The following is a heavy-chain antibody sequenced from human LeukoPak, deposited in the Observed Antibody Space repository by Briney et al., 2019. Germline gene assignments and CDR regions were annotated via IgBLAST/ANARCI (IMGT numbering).Heavy chain of an antibody. CDR2: IIPIFGTA. J-gene: IGHJ5*02. Sequence: SVKVSCKASGGTFSSYAISWVRQAPGQGLEWMGGIIPIFGTANYAQKFQGGVTITTHESTSTAYMELSRLRSEDTAVYYCARDARADSGLDPWGQGTLVTVSS. CDR3: ARDARADSGLDP. CDR1: GGTFSSYA. V-gene: IGHV1-69*05.